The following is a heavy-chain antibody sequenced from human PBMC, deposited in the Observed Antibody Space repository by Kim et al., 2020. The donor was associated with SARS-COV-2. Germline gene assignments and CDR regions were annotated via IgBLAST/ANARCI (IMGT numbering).Heavy chain of an antibody. J-gene: IGHJ6*02. Sequence: ASVKVSCKASGYTFTSYGISWVRQAPGQGLEWMGWISAYNGNTNYAQKLQGRVTMTTDTSTSTAYMELRSLRSDDTAVYYCARVTAPRGAIVVGPAAKYGMDVWGQGTTVTVSS. CDR2: ISAYNGNT. D-gene: IGHD2-2*01. V-gene: IGHV1-18*01. CDR1: GYTFTSYG. CDR3: ARVTAPRGAIVVGPAAKYGMDV.